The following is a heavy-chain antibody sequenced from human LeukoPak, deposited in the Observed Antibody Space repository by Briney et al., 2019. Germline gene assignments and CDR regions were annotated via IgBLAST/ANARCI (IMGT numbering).Heavy chain of an antibody. V-gene: IGHV3-30*03. D-gene: IGHD2-21*01. J-gene: IGHJ4*02. CDR1: GFTFSSYG. CDR2: ISYDGSNK. CDR3: ARDGPSEAILWGYFDS. Sequence: GGSLRLSCAASGFTFSSYGMHWVRQAPGKGLEWVAVISYDGSNKYYADSVKGRFTISRDNSENTLYLQMNSLRTEDTAVYYCARDGPSEAILWGYFDSWGQGTLVTVSS.